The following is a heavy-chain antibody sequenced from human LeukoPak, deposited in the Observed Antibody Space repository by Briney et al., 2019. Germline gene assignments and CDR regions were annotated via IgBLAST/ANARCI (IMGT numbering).Heavy chain of an antibody. Sequence: GGSLRLSCAASGFTFSSYGMSWVRQAPGKGLEWVGRIKSKTDGGTTDYAAPVKGRFTISRDDSKNTLYLQMNSLKTEDTAMYYCTTDFYVWGSYRYVDDYWGQGTLVTVSS. CDR3: TTDFYVWGSYRYVDDY. V-gene: IGHV3-15*01. J-gene: IGHJ4*02. D-gene: IGHD3-16*02. CDR1: GFTFSSYG. CDR2: IKSKTDGGTT.